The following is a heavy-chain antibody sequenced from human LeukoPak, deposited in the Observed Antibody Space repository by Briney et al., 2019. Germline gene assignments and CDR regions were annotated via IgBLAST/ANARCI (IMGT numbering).Heavy chain of an antibody. J-gene: IGHJ6*04. CDR1: GFTFSSYG. D-gene: IGHD4-17*01. V-gene: IGHV3-30*18. CDR3: AKDLAVYGDYEGGYGMDV. CDR2: ISYDGSNK. Sequence: PGGSLGLSCAASGFTFSSYGMHWVRQAPGKGLEWVAVISYDGSNKYYADSVKGRFTISRDNSKNTLYLQMNSLRAEDTAVYYCAKDLAVYGDYEGGYGMDVWGKGTTVTVSS.